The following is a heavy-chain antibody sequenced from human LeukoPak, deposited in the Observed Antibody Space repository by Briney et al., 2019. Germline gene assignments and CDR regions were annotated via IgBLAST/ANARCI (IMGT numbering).Heavy chain of an antibody. Sequence: GESLKISCAASGFTFRSSWMHWVRQAPGKGLMWMSCLNGDGSITSSADSVKGRFIISRDNAKNTLYLQMNSLRAEDTAIYFCGRGHVDLIDYWGRGTLVTVSS. D-gene: IGHD5-24*01. CDR3: GRGHVDLIDY. J-gene: IGHJ4*02. V-gene: IGHV3-74*01. CDR2: LNGDGSIT. CDR1: GFTFRSSW.